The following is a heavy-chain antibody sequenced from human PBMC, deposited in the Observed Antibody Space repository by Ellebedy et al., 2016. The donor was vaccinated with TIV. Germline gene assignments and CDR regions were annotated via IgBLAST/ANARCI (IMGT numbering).Heavy chain of an antibody. CDR2: IYPGDSDT. J-gene: IGHJ4*02. D-gene: IGHD6-19*01. V-gene: IGHV5-51*01. CDR3: ARHVSEAAAVAGTAFDY. CDR1: GYSFTSYW. Sequence: ASVKVSCKGSGYSFTSYWIGWVRQMPGKGLEWMGIIYPGDSDTRYSPSFQGQVTISADKSISTAYLQWSSLKASDTAMYYCARHVSEAAAVAGTAFDYWGQGTLVTVSS.